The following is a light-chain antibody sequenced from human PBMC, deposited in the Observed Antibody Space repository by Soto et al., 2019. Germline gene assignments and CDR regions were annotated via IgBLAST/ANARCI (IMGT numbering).Light chain of an antibody. CDR1: QSISSW. CDR3: QHYNSYPIT. V-gene: IGKV1-5*03. CDR2: KAS. Sequence: DLQMTQSPSTLSASVGDRVTITCRASQSISSWLAWYQQRPGKAPKLLIYKASNLDSGVPSRFSGSGSGTEFTLTISSLQPDDSATYYCQHYNSYPITFGQGTRLEIK. J-gene: IGKJ5*01.